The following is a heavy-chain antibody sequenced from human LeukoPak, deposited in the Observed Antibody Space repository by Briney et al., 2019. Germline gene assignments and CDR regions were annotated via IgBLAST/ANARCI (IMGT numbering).Heavy chain of an antibody. V-gene: IGHV3-30-3*01. Sequence: GGSLGLSCAASGFTFSSYAMHWVRQAPGKGLEWVAVISYDGSNKYYADSVKGRFTISRDNSKNTLYLQMNSLRAEDTAVYYCARSAGPRGGAFDIWGQGTMVTVSS. J-gene: IGHJ3*02. CDR1: GFTFSSYA. CDR3: ARSAGPRGGAFDI. D-gene: IGHD3-16*01. CDR2: ISYDGSNK.